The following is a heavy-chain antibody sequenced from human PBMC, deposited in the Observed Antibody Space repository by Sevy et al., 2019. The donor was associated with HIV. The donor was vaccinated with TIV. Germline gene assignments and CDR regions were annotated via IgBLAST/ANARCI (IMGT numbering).Heavy chain of an antibody. CDR3: ARYPDTAMVKYYYYGMDV. Sequence: ASVKVSCKASGYSFTGYYMHWVRQAPGQGLEWMGWLNPNSGGTNYAQKFQGRVTMTRDTSISTAYMELSRLRSDDTTVYYCARYPDTAMVKYYYYGMDVWGQGTTVTVSS. J-gene: IGHJ6*02. CDR2: LNPNSGGT. CDR1: GYSFTGYY. D-gene: IGHD5-18*01. V-gene: IGHV1-2*02.